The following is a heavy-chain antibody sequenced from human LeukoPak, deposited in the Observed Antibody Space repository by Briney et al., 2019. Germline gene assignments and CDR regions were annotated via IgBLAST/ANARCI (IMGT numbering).Heavy chain of an antibody. Sequence: PGGSLRLSCAASGFTFSSYGMHWVRQAPGKGLEWVAVISYDGSNKYYADSVKGRFTISRDNSKNTLYPQMNSLRAEDTAVYYCAKDRVVLGDYYYYYGMDVWGQGTTVTVSS. J-gene: IGHJ6*02. CDR2: ISYDGSNK. CDR1: GFTFSSYG. D-gene: IGHD3-3*01. CDR3: AKDRVVLGDYYYYYGMDV. V-gene: IGHV3-30*18.